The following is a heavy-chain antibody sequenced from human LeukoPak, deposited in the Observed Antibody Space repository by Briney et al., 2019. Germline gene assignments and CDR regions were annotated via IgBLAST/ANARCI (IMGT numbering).Heavy chain of an antibody. CDR1: GGSISSYY. J-gene: IGHJ4*02. CDR2: IYYSGST. Sequence: SETLSLTCTVSGGSISSYYWSWIRQPPGKGLEWIGYIYYSGSTNYNPSLKSRVTISVDTSKNQFSLKLSSVTAADTAVYYCARVSIAGAYYYDSSGYIFDYWGQGTLVTVSS. V-gene: IGHV4-59*01. D-gene: IGHD3-22*01. CDR3: ARVSIAGAYYYDSSGYIFDY.